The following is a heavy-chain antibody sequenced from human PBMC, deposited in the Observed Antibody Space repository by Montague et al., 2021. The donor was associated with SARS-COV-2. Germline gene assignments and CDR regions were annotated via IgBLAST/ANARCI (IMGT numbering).Heavy chain of an antibody. CDR3: AAQSSGGYCSSSSCYVWFDP. Sequence: SETLSLTCTVSGGSISSSSYYWGWIRQPPGKGLEWIGSIHYSGSTYYNPSLKSRVTISVDTSKKHFSLKLSSVTAADTAVYFCAAQSSGGYCSSSSCYVWFDPGGQGTRVTVSS. J-gene: IGHJ5*02. D-gene: IGHD2-2*01. CDR2: IHYSGST. V-gene: IGHV4-39*01. CDR1: GGSISSSSYY.